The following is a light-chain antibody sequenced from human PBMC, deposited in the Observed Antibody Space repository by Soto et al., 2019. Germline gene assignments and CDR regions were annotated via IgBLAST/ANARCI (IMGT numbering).Light chain of an antibody. CDR2: KTS. Sequence: DVLLTQSPSTLSASIGDRVTITCRASQTINNWLAWYQQKPGKAPKLLIHKTSTLESGVPSRFSGNGSGTDFTLTISRLEPEDFAMYYCHQYGRSPRGTFGQGTKVDIK. CDR3: HQYGRSPRGT. CDR1: QTINNW. V-gene: IGKV1-5*03. J-gene: IGKJ1*01.